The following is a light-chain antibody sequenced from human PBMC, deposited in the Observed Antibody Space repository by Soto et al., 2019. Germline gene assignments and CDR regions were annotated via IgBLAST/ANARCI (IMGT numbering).Light chain of an antibody. CDR1: SSNIGPNT. V-gene: IGLV1-44*01. Sequence: QSVLTQPPSASGTPGQRVTISCSGSSSNIGPNTVNWYQQLPGTAPKLLIYSNDQRPSGVRDRFSGSKSGTSASLAISGLQSEDEADYYCAAWDDSLNGWVFGGGTKLTVL. CDR2: SND. CDR3: AAWDDSLNGWV. J-gene: IGLJ3*02.